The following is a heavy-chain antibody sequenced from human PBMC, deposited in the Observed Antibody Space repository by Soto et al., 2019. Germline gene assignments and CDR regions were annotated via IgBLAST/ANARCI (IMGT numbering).Heavy chain of an antibody. J-gene: IGHJ6*03. D-gene: IGHD2-15*01. CDR3: ASRYCGGGSFSFPQHYYYYYYIDF. V-gene: IGHV1-18*01. CDR1: GYTFTSYG. Sequence: QGQLVQSGAEVKKPGDSVKVSCKASGYTFTSYGISWVRQAPGQGLEWMGWISAYNGNTTYAQQLQGRVTMTTYASTRPAYMALRSLSSDDTAVYYCASRYCGGGSFSFPQHYYYYYYIDFWGKGTTVTVSS. CDR2: ISAYNGNT.